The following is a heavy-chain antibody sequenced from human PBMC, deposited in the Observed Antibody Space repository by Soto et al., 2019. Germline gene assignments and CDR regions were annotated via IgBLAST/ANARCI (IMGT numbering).Heavy chain of an antibody. CDR2: IYYSGST. CDR1: GGSISSSSYY. V-gene: IGHV4-39*01. J-gene: IGHJ4*02. D-gene: IGHD3-22*01. CDR3: ASLYYYDSSGYYPFIFDY. Sequence: SETLSLTCTVSGGSISSSSYYWGWIRQPPGKGLEWIGSIYYSGSTYYNPSLKSRVTISVDTSKNQFSLKLSSVTAADTAVYYCASLYYYDSSGYYPFIFDYWGQGTLVTVSS.